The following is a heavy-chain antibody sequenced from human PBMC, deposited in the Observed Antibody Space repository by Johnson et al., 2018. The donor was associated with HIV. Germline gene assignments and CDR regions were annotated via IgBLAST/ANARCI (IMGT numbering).Heavy chain of an antibody. CDR3: AKGSLVGPNDAFDI. D-gene: IGHD3-16*02. J-gene: IGHJ3*02. CDR1: GFTFSSYA. CDR2: ISWDGGST. Sequence: VQLVESGGGLVQPGGSLRLSCAASGFTFSSYAMHWVRQAPGKGLEWVSLISWDGGSTYYADSVKGRFTISRDNSKNSLNLQMNSLRTEDTALYYCAKGSLVGPNDAFDIWGQGTMVTVSS. V-gene: IGHV3-43*02.